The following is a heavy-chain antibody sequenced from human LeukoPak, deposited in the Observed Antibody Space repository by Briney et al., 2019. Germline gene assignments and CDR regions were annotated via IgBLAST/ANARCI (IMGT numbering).Heavy chain of an antibody. CDR3: ARGRIVGATSATGY. V-gene: IGHV4-39*07. CDR1: GGPISSSSYY. D-gene: IGHD1-26*01. J-gene: IGHJ4*02. Sequence: PSETLSLTCTVSGGPISSSSYYWGWIRQPPGKGLEWIGEINHSGSTNYNPSLKSRVTISVDTSKNQFSLKLSSVTAADTAVYYCARGRIVGATSATGYWGQGTLVTVSS. CDR2: INHSGST.